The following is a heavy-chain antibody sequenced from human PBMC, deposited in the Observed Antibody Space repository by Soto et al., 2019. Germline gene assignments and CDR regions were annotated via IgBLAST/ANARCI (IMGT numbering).Heavy chain of an antibody. V-gene: IGHV3-30*18. CDR3: AKGVGYNYGYPLDY. Sequence: QVQLVESGGGVVQPGRSLRLSCAASGFTFSSYGMHWVRQAPGEGLEWVAVISYDGSNKYYADSVKGRFTISRDNSKNTLYLQMNSLRGEDTAVFFCAKGVGYNYGYPLDYWGQGTLVTVSS. CDR1: GFTFSSYG. D-gene: IGHD5-18*01. J-gene: IGHJ4*02. CDR2: ISYDGSNK.